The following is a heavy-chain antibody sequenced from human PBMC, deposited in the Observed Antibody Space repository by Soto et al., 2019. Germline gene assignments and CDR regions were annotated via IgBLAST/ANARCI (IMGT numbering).Heavy chain of an antibody. D-gene: IGHD6-19*01. Sequence: SETLSLTCAVYGGSFSGYYWSWIRQPPGKGLEWIGEINHSGSTNYNPSLKSRVTISVDTSKNQFSLKLSSVTAADTAVYYCARDYRRWLVPRSFDYWGQGTLVTVSS. CDR1: GGSFSGYY. V-gene: IGHV4-34*01. CDR2: INHSGST. CDR3: ARDYRRWLVPRSFDY. J-gene: IGHJ4*02.